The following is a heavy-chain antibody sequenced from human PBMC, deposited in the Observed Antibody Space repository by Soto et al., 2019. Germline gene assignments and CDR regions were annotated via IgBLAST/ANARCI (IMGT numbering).Heavy chain of an antibody. J-gene: IGHJ6*01. Sequence: QVQLVQSGAEVKKPGASVKVSCKASGYTFTNFYMHWVRQAPGQGLEWVGMINPSGGNTRYAQKSQGRVTMTRDTSTRTLYMGLSSLRSEDTALYYCASEARAGIYDYGWGTYEYFYAMDVWGQGTAVTVSS. V-gene: IGHV1-46*03. D-gene: IGHD3-16*01. CDR1: GYTFTNFY. CDR2: INPSGGNT. CDR3: ASEARAGIYDYGWGTYEYFYAMDV.